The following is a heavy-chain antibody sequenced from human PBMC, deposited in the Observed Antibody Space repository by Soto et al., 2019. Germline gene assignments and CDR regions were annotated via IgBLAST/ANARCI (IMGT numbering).Heavy chain of an antibody. Sequence: SETLSLTCSVSGYSISSGFYWDWIRQPPGKGLEWIGSIYHRGNTYYNPSHNGRITISLDTSKNHFSLRLTSVTAADTAVYSWTWIRQPPGKGLEWIGEVDIYNLSLKSRVVISVDRSKNQISLNLKSVTAADTAVYFCARKHYSGFDLWGQGTLVTVSS. CDR2: IYHRGNT. CDR1: GYSISSGFY. CDR3: TWIRQPPGKGLEWIGEVDIYNLSLKSRVVISVDRSKNQISLNLKSVTAADTAVYFCARKHYSGFDL. V-gene: IGHV4-38-2*02. J-gene: IGHJ5*02. D-gene: IGHD3-3*01.